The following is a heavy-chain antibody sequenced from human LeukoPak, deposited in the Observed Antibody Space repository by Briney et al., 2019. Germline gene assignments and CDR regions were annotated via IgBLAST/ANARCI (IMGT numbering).Heavy chain of an antibody. CDR3: AKGAYYYDSSGNNWFDP. D-gene: IGHD3-22*01. Sequence: TGGSLRLSCAASGFTVSSGYMSWVRQAPGKGLEWVSGISWNSGSIGYADSVKGRFTISRDYAKNSLYLQMNSLRAEDTALYYCAKGAYYYDSSGNNWFDPWGQGTLVIVSS. CDR2: ISWNSGSI. V-gene: IGHV3-9*01. J-gene: IGHJ5*02. CDR1: GFTVSSGY.